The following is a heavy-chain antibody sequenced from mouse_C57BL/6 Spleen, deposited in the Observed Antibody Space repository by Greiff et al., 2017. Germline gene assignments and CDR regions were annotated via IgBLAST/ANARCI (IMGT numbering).Heavy chain of an antibody. CDR1: GFSLTSYG. CDR2: IWSGGST. J-gene: IGHJ4*01. V-gene: IGHV2-2*01. D-gene: IGHD4-1*01. Sequence: QVQLQQSGPGLVQPSQSLSSTCTVSGFSLTSYGVHWVRQSPGKGLEWLGVIWSGGSTDYNAAFISRLSISKDNSKSQVFFKMNSLQADDTAIYYCARRTNSYYYAMDYWGQGTSVTVSS. CDR3: ARRTNSYYYAMDY.